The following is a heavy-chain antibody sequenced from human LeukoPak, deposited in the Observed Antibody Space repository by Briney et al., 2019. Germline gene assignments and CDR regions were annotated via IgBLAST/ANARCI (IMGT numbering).Heavy chain of an antibody. J-gene: IGHJ4*02. CDR2: INPNSGGT. D-gene: IGHD3-22*01. V-gene: IGHV1-2*02. CDR3: ARSITMIVVVNYYFDY. CDR1: GYTFTGYY. Sequence: GASVKVSCKASGYTFTGYYMHWVRQAPGQGLEWMGWINPNSGGTNYAQKFQGRVTMTRDTSISTAYMELSRLRSDDTAVYYCARSITMIVVVNYYFDYWGQGTLVTVSS.